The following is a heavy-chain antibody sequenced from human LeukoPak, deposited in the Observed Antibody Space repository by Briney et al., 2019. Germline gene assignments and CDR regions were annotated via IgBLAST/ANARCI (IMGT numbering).Heavy chain of an antibody. CDR3: VRESLISNDCTNGVCPCDY. CDR1: GYTFTSYG. V-gene: IGHV1-18*01. CDR2: ISAYYGNT. J-gene: IGHJ4*02. D-gene: IGHD2-8*01. Sequence: SVQVSCKASGYTFTSYGISWVRQAPEHGGEGMGWISAYYGNTNCAHKLQGRVTMTTDTSTPTAYMYLRRLRSDDTAVYDCVRESLISNDCTNGVCPCDYWGQGTLVTVSS.